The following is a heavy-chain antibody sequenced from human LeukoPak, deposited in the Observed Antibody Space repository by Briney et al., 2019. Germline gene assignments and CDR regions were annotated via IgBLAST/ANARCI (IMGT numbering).Heavy chain of an antibody. J-gene: IGHJ3*02. CDR2: IYYSGST. Sequence: SETLSLTCTVSGGSIGSSSYYWGWIRQPPGKGLEWIGSIYYSGSTYYNPSLKSRVTISVDTSKNQFSLKLSSVTAADTAVYYCARDVLRYFEKGAFDIWGQGTMVTVSS. V-gene: IGHV4-39*02. CDR3: ARDVLRYFEKGAFDI. D-gene: IGHD3-9*01. CDR1: GGSIGSSSYY.